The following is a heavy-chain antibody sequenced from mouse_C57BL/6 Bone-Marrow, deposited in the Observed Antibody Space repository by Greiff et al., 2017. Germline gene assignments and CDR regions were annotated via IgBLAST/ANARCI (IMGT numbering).Heavy chain of an antibody. CDR2: IYPGDGDT. Sequence: VKLMESGPELVKPGASVKISCKASGYAFSSSGMNWVKQRPGKGLEWIGRIYPGDGDTNYNGKFKGKATLTADKSSSTAYMQLSSLTSADSAVYLDARTTYYGRSWYYFDYWGQGTTLTVSS. CDR1: GYAFSSSG. D-gene: IGHD1-1*01. V-gene: IGHV1-82*01. J-gene: IGHJ2*01. CDR3: ARTTYYGRSWYYFDY.